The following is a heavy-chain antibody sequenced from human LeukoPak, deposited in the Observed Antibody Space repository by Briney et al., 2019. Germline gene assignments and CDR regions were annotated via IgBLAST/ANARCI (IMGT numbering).Heavy chain of an antibody. CDR3: AKGEGYSSSFDYYYGMDV. Sequence: GGSLRLSCSASGFTFNRFYLHWVRQAPGKGLEFVSHISSNGATTYYADSVKGRFTISRDNSKNTLYLQMNSLRAEDTAVYYCAKGEGYSSSFDYYYGMDVWGQGTTVTVSS. J-gene: IGHJ6*02. CDR1: GFTFNRFY. D-gene: IGHD6-6*01. CDR2: ISSNGATT. V-gene: IGHV3-64*04.